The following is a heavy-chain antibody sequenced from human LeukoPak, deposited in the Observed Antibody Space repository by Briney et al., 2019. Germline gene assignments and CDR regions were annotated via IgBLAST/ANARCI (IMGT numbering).Heavy chain of an antibody. D-gene: IGHD2-21*02. J-gene: IGHJ5*02. CDR1: GYTFTSYG. Sequence: ASVKVSCKASGYTFTSYGISWVRQAPGQGLEWMGWISAYSGDTNYAQKLQGRVTMTTDTSTSTAYMELRSLRSDDTAVYYCARAPLYCGGDCWFDPWGQGTLVTISS. CDR2: ISAYSGDT. V-gene: IGHV1-18*01. CDR3: ARAPLYCGGDCWFDP.